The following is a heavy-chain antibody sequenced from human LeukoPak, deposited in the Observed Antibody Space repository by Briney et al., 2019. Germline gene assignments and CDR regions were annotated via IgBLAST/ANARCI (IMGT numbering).Heavy chain of an antibody. J-gene: IGHJ1*01. CDR1: GGSIRSSYYY. CDR2: IYDSGST. D-gene: IGHD6-13*01. CDR3: ARGRGGSSSWYGYFQH. Sequence: SETLSLTCTVSGGSIRSSYYYWGWIRQPPGKGLEWIGSIYDSGSTYYNPSLKSRVTISVDTSKNQFSLKLSSVTAADTAVYYCARGRGGSSSWYGYFQHWGQGTLVTVSS. V-gene: IGHV4-39*07.